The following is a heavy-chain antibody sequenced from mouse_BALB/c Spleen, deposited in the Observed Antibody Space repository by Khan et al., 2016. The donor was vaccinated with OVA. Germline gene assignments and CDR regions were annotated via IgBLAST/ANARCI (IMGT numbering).Heavy chain of an antibody. CDR2: IHYSGST. CDR1: GYSFTSGYS. D-gene: IGHD1-2*01. J-gene: IGHJ1*01. Sequence: EVQLVESGPDLVKPSQSLSLTCTVTGYSFTSGYSWHWIRQFPGNKLQWMGYIHYSGSTNFTPPLKSRLSINRDTSKNQFFLQLNSVTTEDTATYYCARDYYGNWYFDVWGAGTTVTVSS. CDR3: ARDYYGNWYFDV. V-gene: IGHV3-1*02.